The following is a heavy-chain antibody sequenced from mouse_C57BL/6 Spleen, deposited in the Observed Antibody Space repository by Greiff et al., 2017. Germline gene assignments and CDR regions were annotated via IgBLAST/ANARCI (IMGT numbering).Heavy chain of an antibody. Sequence: VQLQQSGPELVKPGASVKISCKASGYTFTDYYMNWVKQSHGKSLEWIGDINPNNGGTSYNQKFKGKDTLTVDKSSSTAYMELRSLTSEDSAVYYCAREDSSGGYFDYWGQGTTLTVSS. D-gene: IGHD3-2*02. CDR2: INPNNGGT. J-gene: IGHJ2*01. V-gene: IGHV1-26*01. CDR1: GYTFTDYY. CDR3: AREDSSGGYFDY.